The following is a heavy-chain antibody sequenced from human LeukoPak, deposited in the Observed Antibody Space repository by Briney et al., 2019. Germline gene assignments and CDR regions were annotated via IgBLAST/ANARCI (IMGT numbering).Heavy chain of an antibody. Sequence: GRSLRLSYAASGFTFSSYGMHWVRQAPGKGLEWVAVISYDGSNKYYADSVKGRFTISRDNSKNTLYLQMNSLRAEDTAVYYCAKDPGGSYPYFDYWGQGTLVTVSS. D-gene: IGHD1-26*01. CDR2: ISYDGSNK. CDR3: AKDPGGSYPYFDY. CDR1: GFTFSSYG. J-gene: IGHJ4*02. V-gene: IGHV3-30*18.